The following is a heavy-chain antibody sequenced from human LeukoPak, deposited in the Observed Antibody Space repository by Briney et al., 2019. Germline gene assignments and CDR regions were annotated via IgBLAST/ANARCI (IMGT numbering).Heavy chain of an antibody. D-gene: IGHD2-2*01. J-gene: IGHJ6*03. CDR1: GCTFTSYY. V-gene: IGHV1-46*01. CDR3: ARASSSTLGNYYYYYMDV. Sequence: ASVKVSCKASGCTFTSYYMHWVRQAPGQGLEWMGIINPSGGSTSYAQKFQGRVTMTRDMSTSTVYMELSSLRSEDTAVYYCARASSSTLGNYYYYYMDVWGKGTTVTVSS. CDR2: INPSGGST.